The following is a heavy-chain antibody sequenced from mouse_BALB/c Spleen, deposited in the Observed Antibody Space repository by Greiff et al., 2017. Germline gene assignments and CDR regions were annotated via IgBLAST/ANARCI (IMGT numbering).Heavy chain of an antibody. CDR1: GYSITSDYA. Sequence: EVMLVESGPGLVKPSQSLSLTCTVTGYSITSDYAWNWIRQFPGNKLEWMGYISYSGSTSYNPSLKSRISITRDTSKNQFFLQLNSVTTEDTATYYCARAPLLTGYFDYWGQGTTLTVSS. D-gene: IGHD4-1*01. V-gene: IGHV3-2*02. J-gene: IGHJ2*01. CDR2: ISYSGST. CDR3: ARAPLLTGYFDY.